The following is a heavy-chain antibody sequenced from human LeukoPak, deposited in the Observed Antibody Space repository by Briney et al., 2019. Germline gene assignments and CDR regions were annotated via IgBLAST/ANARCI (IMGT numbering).Heavy chain of an antibody. CDR1: GGSFSGYY. Sequence: SETLSLTCAVYGGSFSGYYWSWIRQPPGKGLEWIGEINHSGSTNYNPSLKRRVTISVDTSKNQFSLKLSSVTAADTAVYYCARVGGQNKYTWFDPWGQGTLVTVSS. V-gene: IGHV4-34*01. D-gene: IGHD3-16*01. CDR3: ARVGGQNKYTWFDP. J-gene: IGHJ5*02. CDR2: INHSGST.